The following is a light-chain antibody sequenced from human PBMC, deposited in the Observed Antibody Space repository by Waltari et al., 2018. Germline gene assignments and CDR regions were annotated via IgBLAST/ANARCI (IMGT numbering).Light chain of an antibody. J-gene: IGKJ5*01. CDR1: QSVSSSY. V-gene: IGKV3-20*01. Sequence: EIALTQSPGTLSLSPGERATLSCRASQSVSSSYLAWYHHKPGQAPRHLIYGASNRATGIPDRFSGSGSGTDFTLTINRLEPEDFAVYYCQYADTSLITFGQGTRLEIK. CDR2: GAS. CDR3: QYADTSLIT.